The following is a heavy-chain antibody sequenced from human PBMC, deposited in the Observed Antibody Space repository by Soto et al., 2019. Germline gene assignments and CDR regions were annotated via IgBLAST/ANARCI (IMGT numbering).Heavy chain of an antibody. D-gene: IGHD6-13*01. V-gene: IGHV3-9*01. Sequence: GGSLRLSCAASGFTFDDYAMHWVRQAPGKGLEWVSGISWNSGSIGDADSVKGRFTISRDNAKNSLYLQMNSLRAEDTALYYCAKDLGYSSSWSNFDYWGQGTLVTVSS. CDR1: GFTFDDYA. CDR2: ISWNSGSI. J-gene: IGHJ4*02. CDR3: AKDLGYSSSWSNFDY.